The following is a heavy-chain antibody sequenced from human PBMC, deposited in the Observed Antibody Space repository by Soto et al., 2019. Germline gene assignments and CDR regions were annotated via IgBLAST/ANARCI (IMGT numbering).Heavy chain of an antibody. CDR2: ISGSGGST. D-gene: IGHD4-17*01. Sequence: GGSLRLSCAASGFTFSSYAMSWVRQAPGKGLEWVSAISGSGGSTYYADSVKGRFTISRDNSKNTLYLQMNSLRAEDAAVYYCAKGRLRAYDAFDIWGQGTMVTVSS. V-gene: IGHV3-23*01. J-gene: IGHJ3*02. CDR3: AKGRLRAYDAFDI. CDR1: GFTFSSYA.